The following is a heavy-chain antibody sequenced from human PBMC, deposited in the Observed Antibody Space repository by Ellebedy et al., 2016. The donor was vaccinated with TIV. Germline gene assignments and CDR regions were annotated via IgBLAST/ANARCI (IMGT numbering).Heavy chain of an antibody. V-gene: IGHV4-61*03. J-gene: IGHJ6*02. D-gene: IGHD6-13*01. CDR3: ARRSSRNDRDV. CDR2: ISFGDKT. Sequence: MPSETLSLTCAVSSASVRGLSSNWHWVRQAPGKALEWICYISFGDKTLYRPSLKSRVTISLDKSKNHFSLTMGSVHAADTAVYYCARRSSRNDRDVWGQGTTVTVSS. CDR1: SASVRGLSSN.